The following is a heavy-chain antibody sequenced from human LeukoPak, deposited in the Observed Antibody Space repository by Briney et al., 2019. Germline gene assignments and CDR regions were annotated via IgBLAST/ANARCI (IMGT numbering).Heavy chain of an antibody. J-gene: IGHJ6*03. D-gene: IGHD2-2*01. CDR3: ARGGSTSPVPYYYYYYMDV. CDR2: ISSSGSTI. V-gene: IGHV3-48*03. Sequence: GGSLRLSCAAFGFTFSSYEMNWVRQAPGKGLEWVSYISSSGSTIYYADSVKGRFTISRDNAKNSLYLQMNSLRAEDTAVYYCARGGSTSPVPYYYYYYMDVWGKGTTVTISS. CDR1: GFTFSSYE.